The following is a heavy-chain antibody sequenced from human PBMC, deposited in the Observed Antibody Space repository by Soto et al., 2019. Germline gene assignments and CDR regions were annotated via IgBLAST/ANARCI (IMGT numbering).Heavy chain of an antibody. D-gene: IGHD2-2*01. CDR3: ARYCSSTSCPIPRAFDI. J-gene: IGHJ3*02. CDR2: IIPIFGTA. CDR1: GGTFSSYA. V-gene: IGHV1-69*13. Sequence: SVKVSCKASGGTFSSYAISWVRQAPGQGLEWMGGIIPIFGTANYAQKFQGRVTITADESTSTAYMELSSLRSEDTAVYYCARYCSSTSCPIPRAFDIWGQGTMVTVSS.